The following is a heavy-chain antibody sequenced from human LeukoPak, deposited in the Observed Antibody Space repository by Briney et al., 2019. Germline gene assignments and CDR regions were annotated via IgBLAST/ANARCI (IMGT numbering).Heavy chain of an antibody. D-gene: IGHD6-13*01. CDR1: GFTFSSYA. V-gene: IGHV3-30*04. CDR2: ISYDGSNK. CDR3: ARAFDSSSSYYFDY. Sequence: PGGSLRLSCAASGFTFSSYAMHWVRQAPGKGLEWVAVISYDGSNKYYADSVKGRFTISRDNSKNTLYLQMNSLRAEDTAVYYCARAFDSSSSYYFDYWGQGTLVTVSS. J-gene: IGHJ4*02.